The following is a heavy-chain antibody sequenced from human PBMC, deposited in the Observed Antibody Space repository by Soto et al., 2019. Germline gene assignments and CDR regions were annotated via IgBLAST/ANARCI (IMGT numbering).Heavy chain of an antibody. CDR3: ARSLWFGELH. Sequence: QITLKESGPTLVKPTQTLTLTCSFSGFSLSTTGVGVGWIRQSPGKALEWLAIIYWANDKRYSPALKSRVTITKDTSKNPVVLTVTNMDPVDTGTYYCARSLWFGELHWGQGALVTVSS. J-gene: IGHJ4*02. V-gene: IGHV2-5*02. D-gene: IGHD3-10*01. CDR2: IYWANDK. CDR1: GFSLSTTGVG.